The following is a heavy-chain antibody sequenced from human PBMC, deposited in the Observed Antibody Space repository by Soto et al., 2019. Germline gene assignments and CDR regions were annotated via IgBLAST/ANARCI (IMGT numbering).Heavy chain of an antibody. J-gene: IGHJ4*02. D-gene: IGHD5-12*01. CDR3: ARLTPGVYDLDRLWEKFDY. V-gene: IGHV2-5*02. CDR2: IYWDDDK. CDR1: GFSLSTNGMG. Sequence: QITVKESGLTLVKPTETLTLTCTFSGFSLSTNGMGVGWIRQPPGKALEWLALIYWDDDKRYSPSLRSRLTIIKDTSKNQVDLTMTNMDPVDTGTYYCARLTPGVYDLDRLWEKFDYWGQGTLVTVSS.